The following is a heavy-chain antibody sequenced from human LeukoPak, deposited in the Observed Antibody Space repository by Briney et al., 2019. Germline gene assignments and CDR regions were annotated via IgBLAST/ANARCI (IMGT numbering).Heavy chain of an antibody. CDR3: ARGVYIAAAQYGY. CDR2: IYYSGTT. V-gene: IGHV4-59*01. Sequence: PSETLSLTCTVSGGSLSSYYWSWIRQPPGKGPEWIGYIYYSGTTNYNPSLKSRVTISVDTSKNQFSLKLSSVTAADTAVYYCARGVYIAAAQYGYWGQGTLVTVSS. D-gene: IGHD6-13*01. CDR1: GGSLSSYY. J-gene: IGHJ4*02.